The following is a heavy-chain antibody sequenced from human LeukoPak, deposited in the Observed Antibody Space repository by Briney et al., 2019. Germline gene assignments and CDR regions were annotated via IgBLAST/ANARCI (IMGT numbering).Heavy chain of an antibody. Sequence: SETLSLTCTVSGGSISSYYWSWIRQPAGKGLEWIGRIYTSGSTNYNPSLKSRVTMSVDTSKNQFSLKLSSVTAADTAVYYCARDLQSTVTSYYYVDVWGKGTTVTVSS. V-gene: IGHV4-4*07. D-gene: IGHD4-17*01. CDR1: GGSISSYY. CDR2: IYTSGST. J-gene: IGHJ6*03. CDR3: ARDLQSTVTSYYYVDV.